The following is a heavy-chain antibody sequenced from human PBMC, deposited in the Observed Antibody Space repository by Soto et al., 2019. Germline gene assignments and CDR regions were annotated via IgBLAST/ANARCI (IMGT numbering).Heavy chain of an antibody. CDR2: ISYDGSSQ. CDR1: GFTFSSDG. V-gene: IGHV3-30*18. CDR3: AKANAHIPFDA. D-gene: IGHD2-21*01. J-gene: IGHJ4*02. Sequence: GGSLRLSCAASGFTFSSDGMHWVRQAPGKGLEWVAVISYDGSSQYYAVSVQGRFAISRDNSKNTLYLQMNSLRPEDTALYYCAKANAHIPFDAWGQGTLVTVSS.